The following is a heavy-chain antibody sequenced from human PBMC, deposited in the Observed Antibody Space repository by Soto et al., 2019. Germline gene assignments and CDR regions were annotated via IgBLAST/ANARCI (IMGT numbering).Heavy chain of an antibody. CDR1: GGSMISYY. D-gene: IGHD6-13*01. CDR3: AREYESSPTD. CDR2: IYYSGST. V-gene: IGHV4-39*02. Sequence: SETLSLTCTVSGGSMISYYWAWIRQPPGKGLEWIASIYYSGSTYYNPSLKSRATISVDTSKNQFSLKLTSVTAADTAVYYCAREYESSPTDWGQGTLVTVSS. J-gene: IGHJ4*02.